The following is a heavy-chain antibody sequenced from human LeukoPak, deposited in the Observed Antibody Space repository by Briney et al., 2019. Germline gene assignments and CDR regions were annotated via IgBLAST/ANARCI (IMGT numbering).Heavy chain of an antibody. CDR3: ARARDGYNYYFDY. Sequence: SGGSLRLSCAASGFTFSSYAMHWVRQAPGKGLKWVAVISYDGSNKYYADSVKGRFTISRDNSKNTLYLQMNSLRAEDTAVYYCARARDGYNYYFDYWGQGTLVTVSS. J-gene: IGHJ4*02. CDR1: GFTFSSYA. V-gene: IGHV3-30-3*01. CDR2: ISYDGSNK. D-gene: IGHD5-24*01.